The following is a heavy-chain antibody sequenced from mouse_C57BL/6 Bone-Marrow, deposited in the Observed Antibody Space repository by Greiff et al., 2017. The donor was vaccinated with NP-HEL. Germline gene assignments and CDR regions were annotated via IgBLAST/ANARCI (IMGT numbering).Heavy chain of an antibody. J-gene: IGHJ1*03. D-gene: IGHD1-1*01. CDR2: ISDGGSYT. CDR3: ARDLGEYYYGSSPYWYFDV. Sequence: DVQLVESGGGLVKPGGSLKLSCAASGFTFSSYAMSWVRQTPEKRLEWVATISDGGSYTYYPDNVKGRFTISRDNAKNNLYLQMSHLKSEDTAMYYCARDLGEYYYGSSPYWYFDVWGTGTTVTVSS. CDR1: GFTFSSYA. V-gene: IGHV5-4*01.